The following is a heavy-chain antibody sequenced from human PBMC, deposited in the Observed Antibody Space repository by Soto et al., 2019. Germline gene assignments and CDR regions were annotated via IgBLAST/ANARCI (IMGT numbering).Heavy chain of an antibody. V-gene: IGHV5-10-1*01. Sequence: EVQLVQSGAEVKKPGESLRISCQGSGYSFTKYWIGWVRQMPGKGLEWMGRIDPIDSYTNYSPSFQGHVTISADKSINTAYLQWSSLKASDTAMYYCARPAPGPFDIWGQGTMVTVSS. CDR1: GYSFTKYW. D-gene: IGHD2-8*02. J-gene: IGHJ3*02. CDR2: IDPIDSYT. CDR3: ARPAPGPFDI.